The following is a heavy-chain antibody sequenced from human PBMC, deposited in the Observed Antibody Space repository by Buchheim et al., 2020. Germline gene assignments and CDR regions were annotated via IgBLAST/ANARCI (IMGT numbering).Heavy chain of an antibody. J-gene: IGHJ4*02. D-gene: IGHD2-8*01. CDR1: GFSLNTTGVG. CDR2: IYWDDDK. CDR3: VHSPQWGKGVGVY. V-gene: IGHV2-5*02. Sequence: QITLKESGPTMVKPPQTLTLTCTFSGFSLNTTGVGVGWIRQPPGKALEWLTLIYWDDDKRCSPSLKSRLTITKDTSKNHWVLTMTNMDPVDTGTYYCVHSPQWGKGVGVYWGQGTL.